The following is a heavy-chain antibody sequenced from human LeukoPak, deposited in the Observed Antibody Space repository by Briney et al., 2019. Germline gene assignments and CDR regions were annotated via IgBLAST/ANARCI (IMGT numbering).Heavy chain of an antibody. CDR3: ARVGDWNDLVY. CDR2: IYYSGSTT. D-gene: IGHD1-1*01. Sequence: SETLSLTCTVSGGSITNYWWSWIRQPPGRGLEWIGYIYYSGSTTNYNPSLRGRATISVDASKNQFSLRLRSVTAPDTAVYYCARVGDWNDLVYWGEGALVSVSS. V-gene: IGHV4-59*01. J-gene: IGHJ4*02. CDR1: GGSITNYW.